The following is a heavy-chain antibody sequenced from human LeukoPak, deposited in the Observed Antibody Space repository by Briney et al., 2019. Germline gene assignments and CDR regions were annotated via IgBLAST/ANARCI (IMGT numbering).Heavy chain of an antibody. CDR2: ISYDGSNK. D-gene: IGHD3-22*01. J-gene: IGHJ6*02. CDR1: GFTVSSKH. Sequence: PGGSLRLSCAASGFTVSSKHMSWVRQAPGKGLEWVAVISYDGSNKYYADSVKGRFTISRDNSKNTLYLQMNSLRAEDTAVYYCAKDSYYYDSSDHYYYYYGMDVWGQGTTVTVSS. CDR3: AKDSYYYDSSDHYYYYYGMDV. V-gene: IGHV3-30*18.